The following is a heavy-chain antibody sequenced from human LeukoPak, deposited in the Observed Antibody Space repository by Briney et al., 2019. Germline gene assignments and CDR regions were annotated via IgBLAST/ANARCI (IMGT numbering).Heavy chain of an antibody. V-gene: IGHV4-34*01. J-gene: IGHJ6*03. CDR2: INHSGST. Sequence: PSETLSLTCAVYGGSFSGYYWSWIRQPPGKGLEWIGEINHSGSTNYNSSLKSRVTISVDTSKNQFSLKLSSVTAADTAVYYCARGDPDIVVVPAAYSMDVWGKGTTVTVSS. CDR3: ARGDPDIVVVPAAYSMDV. D-gene: IGHD2-2*01. CDR1: GGSFSGYY.